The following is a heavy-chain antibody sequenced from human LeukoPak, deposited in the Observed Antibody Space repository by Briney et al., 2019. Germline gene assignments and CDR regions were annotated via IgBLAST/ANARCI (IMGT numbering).Heavy chain of an antibody. D-gene: IGHD3/OR15-3a*01. V-gene: IGHV1-18*01. CDR1: GYTFTDFG. CDR2: ISAYNGDT. J-gene: IGHJ4*02. CDR3: TRDLGVDTSMIFFDY. Sequence: ASVKVSCKASGYTFTDFGISWVRQAPGQGLEWMGWISAYNGDTKYAQKVQGRVTMTQDTSTSTAYMEVRSLRSADPAVYYCTRDLGVDTSMIFFDYWGQGSLVIVSS.